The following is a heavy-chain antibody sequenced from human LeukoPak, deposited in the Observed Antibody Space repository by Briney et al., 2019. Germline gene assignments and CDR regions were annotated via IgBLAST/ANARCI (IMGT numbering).Heavy chain of an antibody. Sequence: ASVKVSCKASGYTFTSYGISWVRQASGQGLEWMGWISAYNGNTNYAQKLQGRVTMTTDTSTSTAYMELSSLRSEDTAVYYCVRGAHRYCSGGSCYPTPQFDPWGQGTLSPSPQ. CDR3: VRGAHRYCSGGSCYPTPQFDP. D-gene: IGHD2-15*01. CDR2: ISAYNGNT. V-gene: IGHV1-18*01. CDR1: GYTFTSYG. J-gene: IGHJ5*02.